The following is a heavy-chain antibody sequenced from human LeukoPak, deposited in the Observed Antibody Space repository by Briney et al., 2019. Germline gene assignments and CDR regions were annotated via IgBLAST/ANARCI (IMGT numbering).Heavy chain of an antibody. CDR3: ARQREGALDY. CDR1: VDSVSSNSAA. CDR2: TYFRSKWSN. V-gene: IGHV6-1*01. Sequence: SQTLSPTCAISVDSVSSNSAAWNWIRHSPSRGLEWLGRTYFRSKWSNDYAVSVKGRITINPDTSKNQFSLQLNSVTPEDTAVYYCARQREGALDYWGQGTLVTVSS. J-gene: IGHJ4*02.